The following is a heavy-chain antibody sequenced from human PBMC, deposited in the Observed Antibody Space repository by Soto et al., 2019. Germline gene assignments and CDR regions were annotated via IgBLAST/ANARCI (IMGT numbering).Heavy chain of an antibody. V-gene: IGHV1-18*01. D-gene: IGHD3-16*02. J-gene: IGHJ6*02. CDR3: ARDPRLRLGELSFLYYYGMDV. Sequence: ASVKVSCKASGYTFTSYGISWVRQAPGQGLEWMGWISAYNGNTNYAQKLQGRVTMTTDTSTSTAYMELRSLRSDDTAVYYCARDPRLRLGELSFLYYYGMDVWGQGTTVTVSS. CDR2: ISAYNGNT. CDR1: GYTFTSYG.